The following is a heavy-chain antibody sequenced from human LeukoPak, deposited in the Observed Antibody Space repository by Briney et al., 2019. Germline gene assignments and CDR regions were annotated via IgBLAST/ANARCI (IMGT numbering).Heavy chain of an antibody. D-gene: IGHD6-19*01. Sequence: SETLCLTCTVSGGSISSYYWSWIRQPPGKGLEWMGYIYYSGSTNYNPSLKSRVTLSLDTSKNQFSLKLSSVTAADTAVYYCARGSKDEWLVEYFDYWGQGTLVTVSS. CDR3: ARGSKDEWLVEYFDY. J-gene: IGHJ4*02. CDR2: IYYSGST. CDR1: GGSISSYY. V-gene: IGHV4-59*01.